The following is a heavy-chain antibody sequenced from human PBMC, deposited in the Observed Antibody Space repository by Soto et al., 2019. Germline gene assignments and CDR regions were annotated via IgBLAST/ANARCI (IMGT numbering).Heavy chain of an antibody. Sequence: QLQLQESGSGLVKPSQTLSLTCAVSGGSISSGGYSWSWIRQPPGKGLVWIGYIYHSGSTSYNPSLKGRDTISVDRSKNQFSLKLSSVTAADTAVYYCARAIWYFDLWGRGTLVTVSS. CDR1: GGSISSGGYS. CDR3: ARAIWYFDL. CDR2: IYHSGST. J-gene: IGHJ2*01. V-gene: IGHV4-30-2*01.